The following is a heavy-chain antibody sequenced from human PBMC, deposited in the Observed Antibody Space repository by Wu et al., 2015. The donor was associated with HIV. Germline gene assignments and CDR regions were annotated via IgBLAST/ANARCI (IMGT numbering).Heavy chain of an antibody. CDR1: GYTFTSYG. J-gene: IGHJ3*02. CDR3: ARKRGYSYGDRNAFDI. Sequence: VSCKASGYTFTSYGISWVRQAPGQGLEWMGWISAYNGNTNYAQKLQGRVTMTTDTSTSTAYMELRSLRSDDTAVYYCARKRGYSYGDRNAFDIVGPRDNGHRLF. D-gene: IGHD5-18*01. CDR2: ISAYNGNT. V-gene: IGHV1-18*01.